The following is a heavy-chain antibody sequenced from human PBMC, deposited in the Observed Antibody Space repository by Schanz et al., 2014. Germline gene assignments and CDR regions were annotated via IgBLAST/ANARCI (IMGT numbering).Heavy chain of an antibody. Sequence: QVHLVQSAPEVKKPGASVKVSCKASGYTFTTYGLNWVRQAPGQGPEWMGWISAYEDKTDYAQNIQGRLIMTTDTAANTVYMELRGLSSDDTAVENCARETAIIRGGAMDVWGQGTTVTVSS. V-gene: IGHV1-18*01. J-gene: IGHJ6*02. CDR1: GYTFTTYG. CDR3: ARETAIIRGGAMDV. D-gene: IGHD2-21*02. CDR2: ISAYEDKT.